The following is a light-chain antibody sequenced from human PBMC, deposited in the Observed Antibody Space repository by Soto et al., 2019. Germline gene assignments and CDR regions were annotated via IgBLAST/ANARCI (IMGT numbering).Light chain of an antibody. Sequence: DIVMTQSPLSLPVTPGEPASISCRSSQSLLHSNGYNYLDWYLQKPGQSPQLLIYLGSNRASGVPDRFSGSGSGTDFTLKIGRVEAEDVGVYYCMQALQTPNTFGQGTKV. CDR1: QSLLHSNGYNY. J-gene: IGKJ2*01. CDR3: MQALQTPNT. V-gene: IGKV2-28*01. CDR2: LGS.